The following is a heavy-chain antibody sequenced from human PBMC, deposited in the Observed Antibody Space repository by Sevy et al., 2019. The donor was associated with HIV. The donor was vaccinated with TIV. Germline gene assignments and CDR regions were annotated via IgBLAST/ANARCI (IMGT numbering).Heavy chain of an antibody. CDR2: INSDGSST. J-gene: IGHJ3*02. CDR3: ARDRVYDTSGYYLEAAFDI. V-gene: IGHV3-74*01. Sequence: GGSLRLSCAASGFTFSSYWMHWVRQAPGKGLVWVSRINSDGSSTNFADSVKGRFTMSRDNAKNTLYLQMNSLRAEDTAVYYCARDRVYDTSGYYLEAAFDIWGQGTMVTVSS. D-gene: IGHD3-22*01. CDR1: GFTFSSYW.